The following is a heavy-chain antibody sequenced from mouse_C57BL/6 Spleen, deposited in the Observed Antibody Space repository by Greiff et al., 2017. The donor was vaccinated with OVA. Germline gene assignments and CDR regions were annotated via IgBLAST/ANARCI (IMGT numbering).Heavy chain of an antibody. CDR1: GFTFSSYT. Sequence: EVKRVESGGGLVKPGGSLKLSCAASGFTFSSYTMSWVRQTPEKRLELVATISGGGGNTYYPDSVKGRFTISRDNAKNTLYLQMSSLRSEDTALYYCARLDYGLAMDYWGQGTSVTVSS. CDR2: ISGGGGNT. D-gene: IGHD2-4*01. J-gene: IGHJ4*01. CDR3: ARLDYGLAMDY. V-gene: IGHV5-9*01.